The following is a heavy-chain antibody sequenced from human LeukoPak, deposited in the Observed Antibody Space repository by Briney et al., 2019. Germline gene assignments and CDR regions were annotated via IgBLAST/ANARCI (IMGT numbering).Heavy chain of an antibody. V-gene: IGHV3-23*01. D-gene: IGHD3-9*01. CDR1: GFTFSSYA. CDR2: ISAGGGST. J-gene: IGHJ4*02. Sequence: PGGSLRLSCAASGFTFSSYAMSWVRQAPGKGLEWVAGISAGGGSTYYADSVKGRFTISRDNSKNMLYLQLNSLRAEDTAEYYCAKGDPPTYYDILTGQDYWGQGTLVTVSS. CDR3: AKGDPPTYYDILTGQDY.